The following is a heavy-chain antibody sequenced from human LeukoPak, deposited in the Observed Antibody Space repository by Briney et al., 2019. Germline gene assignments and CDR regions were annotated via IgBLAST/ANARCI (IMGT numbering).Heavy chain of an antibody. CDR3: ARDVGATGVWFDP. J-gene: IGHJ5*02. CDR1: GGTFSSYA. V-gene: IGHV1-69*04. CDR2: IIPILGIA. D-gene: IGHD1-26*01. Sequence: SVKVSCKASGGTFSSYAISWVRQAPGQGLEWMGRIIPILGIANYAQKFQGRVTITADKSTSTAYMELSSLRSEDTAVYYCARDVGATGVWFDPWGQGTLVTVSS.